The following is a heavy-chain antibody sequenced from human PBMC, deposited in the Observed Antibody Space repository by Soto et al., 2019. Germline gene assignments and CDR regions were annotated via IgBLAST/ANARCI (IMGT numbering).Heavy chain of an antibody. D-gene: IGHD6-13*01. CDR2: ISSSSSFI. CDR1: GFTFSSYS. Sequence: PGGSLRLSCAASGFTFSSYSMNWVRQAPGKGLEWVSSISSSSSFIYYADSVKGRFTISRDNAKNSLYLQMNSLRAEDTAVYYCARGIAAADFRYYYSMDVWGQGTTVTVSS. V-gene: IGHV3-21*01. J-gene: IGHJ6*02. CDR3: ARGIAAADFRYYYSMDV.